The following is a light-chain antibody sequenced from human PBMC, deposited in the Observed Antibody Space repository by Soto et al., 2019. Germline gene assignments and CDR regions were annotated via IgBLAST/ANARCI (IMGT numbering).Light chain of an antibody. Sequence: DTQMTQSPYSLSASVGDRVTITCRASEAISIYLAWYQQKPGKDPNLLIYGASTLQSGVPSRFSGSGSGTDFTLTISSLQPEDVATYYCQKYNNLPFPFGPGTKVEIK. CDR2: GAS. V-gene: IGKV1-27*01. CDR3: QKYNNLPFP. CDR1: EAISIY. J-gene: IGKJ3*01.